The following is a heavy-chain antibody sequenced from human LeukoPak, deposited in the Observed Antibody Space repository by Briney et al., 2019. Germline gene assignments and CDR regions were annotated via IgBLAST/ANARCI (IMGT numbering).Heavy chain of an antibody. J-gene: IGHJ6*03. CDR1: GGSISSSSYY. Sequence: PSETLSLTCTVSGGSISSSSYYWGWIRQPPGKGLEWIGYIYYSGSTNYNPSLKSRVTISVDTSKNQFSLKLSSVTAADTAVYYCARLAEIAAAGNEYYYYYYMDVWGKGTTVTISS. V-gene: IGHV4-61*05. CDR2: IYYSGST. D-gene: IGHD6-13*01. CDR3: ARLAEIAAAGNEYYYYYYMDV.